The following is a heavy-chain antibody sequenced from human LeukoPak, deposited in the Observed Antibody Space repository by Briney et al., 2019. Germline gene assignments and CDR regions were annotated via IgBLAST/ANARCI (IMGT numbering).Heavy chain of an antibody. D-gene: IGHD1-7*01. CDR1: GFTFSSYS. Sequence: GGSLRLSCAASGFTFSSYSMNWVRQAPGKGLEWVSYISSSSSTIYYADSVKGRFTISRDNAKNSLYLQMNSLRAEDTAVYYCARDPNYADYCYYMDVWGKGTTVTVSS. CDR3: ARDPNYADYCYYMDV. V-gene: IGHV3-48*01. CDR2: ISSSSSTI. J-gene: IGHJ6*03.